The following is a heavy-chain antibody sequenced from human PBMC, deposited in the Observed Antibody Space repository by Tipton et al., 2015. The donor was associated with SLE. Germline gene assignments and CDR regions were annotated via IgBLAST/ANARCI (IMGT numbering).Heavy chain of an antibody. CDR2: IYYSGST. Sequence: TLSLTCTVSGGSISSGDYYWSWIRQPPGKGLEWIGYIYYSGSTYYNPSLKSRLTISVDTSKNQFSLKLSSVTAADTAVYYCARACTLGGDCYRDAFDIWGQGKMVTVSS. J-gene: IGHJ3*02. CDR3: ARACTLGGDCYRDAFDI. CDR1: GGSISSGDYY. V-gene: IGHV4-30-4*02. D-gene: IGHD2-21*02.